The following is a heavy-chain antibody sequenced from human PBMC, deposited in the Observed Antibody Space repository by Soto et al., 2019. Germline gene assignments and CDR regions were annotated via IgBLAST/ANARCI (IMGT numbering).Heavy chain of an antibody. CDR3: ARGVNGSGTVAFDI. V-gene: IGHV3-66*01. CDR2: IYSGGST. CDR1: GFTVSSNY. D-gene: IGHD4-17*01. Sequence: EVQLVESGGGLVKPGGSLRLSCAASGFTVSSNYMSWVRQAPGKGLEWVSVIYSGGSTYYADSVKGRVTISRDNSKNTLYIQMNSLRAEDTAVYYCARGVNGSGTVAFDIWGQGTMVTVSS. J-gene: IGHJ3*02.